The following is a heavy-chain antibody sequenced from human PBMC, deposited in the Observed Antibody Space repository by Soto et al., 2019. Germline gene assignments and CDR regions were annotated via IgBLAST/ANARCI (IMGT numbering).Heavy chain of an antibody. J-gene: IGHJ6*03. D-gene: IGHD3-10*01. Sequence: KLRDTLSLTCTVSGGSISSSSYYWGWIRQPPGKGLEWIGSIYYSGSTYYNPSLKSRVTISVDTSKNQFSLKLSSVTAADTAVYYCARHYGSGSYYKPLSPYYYYMDVWGKGTTVTVSS. V-gene: IGHV4-39*01. CDR2: IYYSGST. CDR3: ARHYGSGSYYKPLSPYYYYMDV. CDR1: GGSISSSSYY.